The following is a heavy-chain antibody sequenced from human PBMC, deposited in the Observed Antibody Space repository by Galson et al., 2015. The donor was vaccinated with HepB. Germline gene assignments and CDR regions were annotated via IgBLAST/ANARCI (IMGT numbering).Heavy chain of an antibody. CDR3: ARPRHRRYYYYGMDV. Sequence: SVKVSCKASGGTFSSYAISWVRQAPGQGLEWMGGIIPIFGTANYAQKFQGRVTITADESTSTAYMELSSLRSEDTAVYYCARPRHRRYYYYGMDVWGQGTTVTVSS. V-gene: IGHV1-69*13. CDR1: GGTFSSYA. CDR2: IIPIFGTA. J-gene: IGHJ6*02.